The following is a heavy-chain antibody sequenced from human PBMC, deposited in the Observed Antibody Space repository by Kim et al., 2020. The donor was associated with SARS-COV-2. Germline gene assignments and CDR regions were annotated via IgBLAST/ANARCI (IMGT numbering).Heavy chain of an antibody. D-gene: IGHD6-13*01. J-gene: IGHJ4*02. CDR2: TM. CDR3: ASQGSQGFDY. Sequence: TMYNADSVKGRFTISRDNAKNSLFLQMNSLRAEDTAVYYCASQGSQGFDYWGQGTLVTVSS. V-gene: IGHV3-11*04.